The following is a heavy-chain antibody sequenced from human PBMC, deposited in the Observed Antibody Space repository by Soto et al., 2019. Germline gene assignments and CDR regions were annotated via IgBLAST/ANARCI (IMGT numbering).Heavy chain of an antibody. CDR1: GYSFISYW. D-gene: IGHD2-15*01. Sequence: LKISCKTSGYSFISYWVAWVRQLPGKGLEWMGTFYPGDSTSTYSPSFQGQVTISVDKSISTAYLQLSSLKASDTAMYYCARIIGYCRNNDCSWTFDIWGQGTMVTVSS. V-gene: IGHV5-51*01. CDR2: FYPGDSTS. J-gene: IGHJ3*02. CDR3: ARIIGYCRNNDCSWTFDI.